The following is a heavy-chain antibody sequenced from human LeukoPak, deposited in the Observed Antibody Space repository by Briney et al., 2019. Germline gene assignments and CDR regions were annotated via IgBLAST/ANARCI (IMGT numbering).Heavy chain of an antibody. V-gene: IGHV1-69*13. CDR3: ARAPSSGKGDYYFDY. D-gene: IGHD3-22*01. J-gene: IGHJ4*02. CDR2: IIPIFGTA. CDR1: GGTFSSYA. Sequence: ASVKVSCKASGGTFSSYAISWVRQAPGQGLEWMGGIIPIFGTANYAQKFQGRITITADESTSTAYMELSSLRSEDTAVYYCARAPSSGKGDYYFDYWGQGTLVTVSS.